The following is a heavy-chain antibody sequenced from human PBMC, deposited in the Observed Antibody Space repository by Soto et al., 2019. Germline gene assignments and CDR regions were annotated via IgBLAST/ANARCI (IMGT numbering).Heavy chain of an antibody. J-gene: IGHJ6*03. CDR1: GYTFTSYD. V-gene: IGHV1-8*01. Sequence: ASVKVSCKASGYTFTSYDINWVRQATGQGLEWMGWMNPNSGNTGYAQKFQGRVTMTRNTSISTAYMELSSLRSEDTAVYYCARGLVSTNIYYYYYYMDVWGKGTTVTVSS. CDR2: MNPNSGNT. CDR3: ARGLVSTNIYYYYYYMDV. D-gene: IGHD3-3*02.